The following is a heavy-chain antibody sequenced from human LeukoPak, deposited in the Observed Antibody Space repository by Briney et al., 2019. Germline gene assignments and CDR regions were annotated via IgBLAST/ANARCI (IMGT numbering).Heavy chain of an antibody. J-gene: IGHJ4*02. CDR3: AKDPSVDSRPFDY. Sequence: GGSLRLSCAASGFSFSSYAMSWVRQAPGRGLEWVSAIGGSGGDTYYADSVKGRFTISRDNSKNTLFLQMNSLRAEDTAVYYCAKDPSVDSRPFDYWGRGTLVTVSS. D-gene: IGHD5-12*01. CDR1: GFSFSSYA. CDR2: IGGSGGDT. V-gene: IGHV3-23*01.